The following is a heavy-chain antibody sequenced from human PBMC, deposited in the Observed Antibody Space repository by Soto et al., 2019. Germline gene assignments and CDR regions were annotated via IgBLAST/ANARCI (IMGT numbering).Heavy chain of an antibody. CDR3: ARDPSPDSSGWYYFDY. J-gene: IGHJ4*02. V-gene: IGHV3-48*02. Sequence: EVQLEDSGGALVQPGGSLRLSCAASGFTFKTYNMNWVRQAPGKGLEWVSYIGTSGTPVYYADSVKGRFTISRDNAENSLFLQMHSLRDEDTALYFCARDPSPDSSGWYYFDYWGQGTLVTVSS. CDR2: IGTSGTPV. D-gene: IGHD6-19*01. CDR1: GFTFKTYN.